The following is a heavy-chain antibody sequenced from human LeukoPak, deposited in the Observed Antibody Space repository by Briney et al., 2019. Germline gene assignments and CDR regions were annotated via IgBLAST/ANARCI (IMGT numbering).Heavy chain of an antibody. CDR3: ARDRRWELLSPGAVYYYGMDV. V-gene: IGHV3-53*01. CDR1: GFTVSSNY. Sequence: GGSLRLSCAASGFTVSSNYMSWVRQAPGKGLEWVSVIYSGGSTYYADSVKGRFTISRGNSKNTLYLQMNSLRAEDTAVYYCARDRRWELLSPGAVYYYGMDVWGQGTTVTVSS. J-gene: IGHJ6*02. D-gene: IGHD1-26*01. CDR2: IYSGGST.